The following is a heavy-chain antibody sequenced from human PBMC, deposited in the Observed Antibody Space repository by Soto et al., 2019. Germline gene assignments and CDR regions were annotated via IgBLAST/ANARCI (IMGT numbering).Heavy chain of an antibody. D-gene: IGHD2-2*01. CDR1: GGSFSGYY. Sequence: QVQLQQWGAGLLKPSETLSLTCAVYGGSFSGYYWSWIRQPPGKGLEWIGEINHSGSTNYNPSLKSRVTISVDTSKNQFSLKLSSVTAADTAVYYCARGGYCSSTSCYLGYYYGMDVW. J-gene: IGHJ6*01. CDR2: INHSGST. V-gene: IGHV4-34*01. CDR3: ARGGYCSSTSCYLGYYYGMDV.